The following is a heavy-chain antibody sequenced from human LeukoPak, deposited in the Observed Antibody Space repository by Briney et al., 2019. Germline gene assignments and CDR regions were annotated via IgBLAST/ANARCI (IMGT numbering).Heavy chain of an antibody. V-gene: IGHV4-4*07. CDR3: ATSGANNWFDP. J-gene: IGHJ5*02. D-gene: IGHD3-10*01. CDR1: GGSISSYY. CDR2: IYTSGST. Sequence: SETLSLTCTVSGGSISSYYWSWLRQPAGKGLEWIGRIYTSGSTNYNPSLKSRVTMSVDTSKNQFSLKLSSVTAADTAVYYCATSGANNWFDPWGQGTLVTVSS.